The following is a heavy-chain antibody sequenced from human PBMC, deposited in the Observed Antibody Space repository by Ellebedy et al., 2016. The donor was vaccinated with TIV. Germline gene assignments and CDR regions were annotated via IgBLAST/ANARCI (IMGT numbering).Heavy chain of an antibody. CDR3: AKEAYDILTGSEMFGVDV. V-gene: IGHV3-30*02. D-gene: IGHD3-9*01. CDR1: GFTFMSYG. Sequence: GGSLRLSCVASGFTFMSYGMHWVRQAPGKGLEWVAFISYDGSQKYIADSVKGRFTISKDNSMSTLYLHMNRLRPDDRAVYFCAKEAYDILTGSEMFGVDVWGQGTTVTVSS. J-gene: IGHJ6*02. CDR2: ISYDGSQK.